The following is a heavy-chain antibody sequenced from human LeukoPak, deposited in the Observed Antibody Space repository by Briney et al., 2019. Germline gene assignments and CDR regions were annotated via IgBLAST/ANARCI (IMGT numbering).Heavy chain of an antibody. J-gene: IGHJ4*02. CDR2: ISSSGSTI. CDR3: ARASYYDFWSGYYGPTYYFDY. D-gene: IGHD3-3*01. V-gene: IGHV3-11*04. CDR1: GFTFSDYY. Sequence: GGSLRLSCAASGFTFSDYYMSWIRQAPGKGLEWVSYISSSGSTIYYADSVKGRFTISRDNAKNSLYLQMNSLRAEDTAVYYCARASYYDFWSGYYGPTYYFDYWGQGTLVTVSS.